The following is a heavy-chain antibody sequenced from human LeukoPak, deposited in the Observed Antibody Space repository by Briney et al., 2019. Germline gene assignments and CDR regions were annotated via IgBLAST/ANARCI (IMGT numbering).Heavy chain of an antibody. V-gene: IGHV4-39*01. CDR3: ARHGSVADPFDC. CDR2: MDYSGSS. CDR1: GGSISSNSFY. J-gene: IGHJ4*02. D-gene: IGHD6-19*01. Sequence: SETLSLTCTVSGGSISSNSFYWGWIRQPPGKGLEWIESMDYSGSSYYNPSLKSRVTISVDTSKNQFSLNLNSVTAADTAVYYCARHGSVADPFDCWGQGTLVTVSS.